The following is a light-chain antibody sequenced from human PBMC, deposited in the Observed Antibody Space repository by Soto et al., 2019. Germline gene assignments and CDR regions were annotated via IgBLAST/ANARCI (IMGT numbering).Light chain of an antibody. CDR1: QAISSH. Sequence: IKVSQAPCSLSASVLDIVTISLLASQAISSHLAWYQQKPGKAPKLLVYVASTLQSGVPSRFSGSGSGTEFTLTISSLQPDDFATYYCQHYNSYSAAFGQETKVDI. J-gene: IGKJ1*01. V-gene: IGKV1-9*01. CDR2: VAS. CDR3: QHYNSYSAA.